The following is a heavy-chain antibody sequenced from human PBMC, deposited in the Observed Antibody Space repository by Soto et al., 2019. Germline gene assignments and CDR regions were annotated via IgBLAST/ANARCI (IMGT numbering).Heavy chain of an antibody. Sequence: EVQLVESGGGLVQPGGSLRLSCAASGFTFSDHYMDWVRQAPGKGLEWVGRIRNKGNSYTTEYAASVKGRFTISRDDSKSSLYLQMNRLKTDDTAVYYCVRGGMAGKRFAYLGQGTLVTVSS. J-gene: IGHJ4*02. D-gene: IGHD6-19*01. CDR2: IRNKGNSYTT. CDR3: VRGGMAGKRFAY. CDR1: GFTFSDHY. V-gene: IGHV3-72*01.